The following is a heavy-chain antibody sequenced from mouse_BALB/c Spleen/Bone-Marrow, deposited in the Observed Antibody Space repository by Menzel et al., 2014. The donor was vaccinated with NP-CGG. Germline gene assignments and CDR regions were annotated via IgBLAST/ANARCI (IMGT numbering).Heavy chain of an antibody. J-gene: IGHJ3*01. Sequence: EVQVVESGPGLVKPSQSLSLTCTVTGYSIXRDYAWHWIRQFPGNKLEWMGYITYSGSTTYNPSLKSRISITRDTSKNQFFLQLNSVTTEDTATYYCRRGGLLWSSFAYWGQGTLVSVSA. CDR1: GYSIXRDYA. D-gene: IGHD2-10*01. V-gene: IGHV3-2*02. CDR3: RRGGLLWSSFAY. CDR2: ITYSGST.